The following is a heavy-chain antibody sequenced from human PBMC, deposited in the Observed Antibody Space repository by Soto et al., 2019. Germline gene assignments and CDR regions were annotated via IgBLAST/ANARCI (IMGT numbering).Heavy chain of an antibody. Sequence: PSETLSLTCTVSSGSISSHYWSWIRQSPGKGLEWIGFIYYSGSTNYNPSLKSRVTISVDRSKNQFSLKLRSVTAADTAMYYCTRTLYGYTDSSMAYWGQGVPVPVSS. CDR3: TRTLYGYTDSSMAY. CDR1: SGSISSHY. J-gene: IGHJ4*02. D-gene: IGHD5-18*01. V-gene: IGHV4-59*11. CDR2: IYYSGST.